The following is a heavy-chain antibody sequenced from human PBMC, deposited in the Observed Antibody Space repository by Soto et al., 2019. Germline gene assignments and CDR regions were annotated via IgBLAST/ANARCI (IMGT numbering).Heavy chain of an antibody. CDR1: GYTFIDYY. J-gene: IGHJ5*02. Sequence: QVHLVQSGAEVKKHGASVMVYCKAFGYTFIDYYIHWIRQAPGQGLEWLGWSNPDSGGTISAQKFQGRVTLTRDTSINTGYMEVSRLTSDDTAVYYCARAKSRRSGSAKFQFDLWGQGTLITVSS. D-gene: IGHD3-10*01. CDR2: SNPDSGGT. V-gene: IGHV1-2*02. CDR3: ARAKSRRSGSAKFQFDL.